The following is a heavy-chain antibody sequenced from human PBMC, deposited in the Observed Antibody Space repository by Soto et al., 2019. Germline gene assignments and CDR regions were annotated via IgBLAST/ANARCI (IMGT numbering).Heavy chain of an antibody. J-gene: IGHJ6*02. D-gene: IGHD3-3*01. CDR3: ARDLWEYDFWSGYSTTSYGMDV. V-gene: IGHV3-30-3*01. CDR2: ISYDGSNR. Sequence: QVQLVESGGGVVQPGRSLRLSCAASGFTFSNYGMHWVRQAPGKGLEWVAVISYDGSNRYYADSVKGRFTISRDNSKNTRYLQMNSLRAEDAAVYYCARDLWEYDFWSGYSTTSYGMDVWCQGTTVTVSS. CDR1: GFTFSNYG.